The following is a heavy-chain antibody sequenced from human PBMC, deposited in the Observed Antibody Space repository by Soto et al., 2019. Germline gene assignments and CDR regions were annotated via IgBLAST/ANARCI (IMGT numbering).Heavy chain of an antibody. J-gene: IGHJ4*02. CDR3: ARDLGGWPDY. CDR1: GYTFASYA. Sequence: QVQLVQSGAEVKKPGASVKVSCKASGYTFASYAIHWVRQAPGQRLEWMGWINAGNGNTKYSQKFQDRVTITRDTSASTAYMELSSLRSEDTAVYYCARDLGGWPDYWGQGTLVTVSS. D-gene: IGHD6-19*01. CDR2: INAGNGNT. V-gene: IGHV1-3*01.